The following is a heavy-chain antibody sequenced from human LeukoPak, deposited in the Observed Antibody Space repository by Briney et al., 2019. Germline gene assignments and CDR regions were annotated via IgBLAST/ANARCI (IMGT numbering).Heavy chain of an antibody. CDR2: IYYTGST. Sequence: SETLSLTCTVSGGSISSYYWSWIRQPPGKGLEWIGYIYYTGSTNYNPSLKSRVTISVDTSKNQFSLKLSSVTAADTAVYYCARSGKSAYILDYWGQGTLVTVSS. D-gene: IGHD3-16*01. J-gene: IGHJ4*02. CDR1: GGSISSYY. V-gene: IGHV4-59*01. CDR3: ARSGKSAYILDY.